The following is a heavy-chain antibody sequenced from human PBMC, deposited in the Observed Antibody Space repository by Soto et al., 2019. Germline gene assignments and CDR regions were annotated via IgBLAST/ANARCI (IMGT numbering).Heavy chain of an antibody. Sequence: VASVKVSCKASGYTFTGYYMHWVRQAPGQGLEWMGWINPNSGGTNYAQKFQGRVTMTRDTSISTAYMELSRLRSDDTAVYYCARVGRSSVDYYYGMDVWGQAIPVTFS. D-gene: IGHD6-6*01. J-gene: IGHJ6*02. CDR3: ARVGRSSVDYYYGMDV. V-gene: IGHV1-2*02. CDR1: GYTFTGYY. CDR2: INPNSGGT.